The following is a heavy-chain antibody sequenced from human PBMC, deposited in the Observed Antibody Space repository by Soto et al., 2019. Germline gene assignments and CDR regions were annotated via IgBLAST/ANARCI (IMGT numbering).Heavy chain of an antibody. CDR1: GFTFSSYA. J-gene: IGHJ4*02. CDR3: ARRGYGLYFDY. CDR2: ISGNGDST. V-gene: IGHV3-64*01. Sequence: EVQLVESGGGLVQPGGSLRLSCAASGFTFSSYAMHWVRQAPGKGLEYVSVISGNGDSTYYANSVKGRFTISRDNSKNTQYLQMGSLRAEDMAVYYCARRGYGLYFDYWGQGTLVTVSS. D-gene: IGHD3-10*01.